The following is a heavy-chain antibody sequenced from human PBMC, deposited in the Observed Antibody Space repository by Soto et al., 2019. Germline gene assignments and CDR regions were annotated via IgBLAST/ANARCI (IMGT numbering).Heavy chain of an antibody. D-gene: IGHD6-13*01. J-gene: IGHJ4*02. CDR1: GFTFSSYA. CDR2: ISGSGGSP. CDR3: AKDIAAAVPYYFDY. V-gene: IGHV3-23*01. Sequence: EVPLLESGGGLVQPGGSLRLSCAASGFTFSSYAMSWVRQAPGKGLEWVSAISGSGGSPYYADSVKGRFTISRDNSKNTLDLQMNSLRAEDTAVYYCAKDIAAAVPYYFDYWGQGALVTVSS.